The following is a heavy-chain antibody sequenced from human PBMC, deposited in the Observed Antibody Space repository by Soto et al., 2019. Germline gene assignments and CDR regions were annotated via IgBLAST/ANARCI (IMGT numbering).Heavy chain of an antibody. CDR3: ARGGYSSSLDY. D-gene: IGHD6-6*01. J-gene: IGHJ4*02. CDR2: ISYDGSNK. Sequence: GGSLRLSCAASGFTFSSYAMHWVRQAPGKGLEWVAVISYDGSNKYYADSVKGRFTISRDNSKNTLYLQMNSLRAEDTAVYYCARGGYSSSLDYWGQGTLVTVSS. CDR1: GFTFSSYA. V-gene: IGHV3-30-3*01.